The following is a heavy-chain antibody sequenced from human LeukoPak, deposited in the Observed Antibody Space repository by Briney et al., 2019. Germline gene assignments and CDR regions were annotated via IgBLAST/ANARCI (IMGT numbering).Heavy chain of an antibody. CDR2: IIPIFGTA. J-gene: IGHJ6*03. CDR3: ASRGEMATYYYYYMDV. D-gene: IGHD5-24*01. Sequence: GASVKVSCKASGGTFSSYAISWVRQAPGQGLEWMGGIIPIFGTANYAQKFQGRVTITADESTSTAYMELSSLRSEDTAVYYCASRGEMATYYYYYMDVWGKGTTVTDSS. CDR1: GGTFSSYA. V-gene: IGHV1-69*13.